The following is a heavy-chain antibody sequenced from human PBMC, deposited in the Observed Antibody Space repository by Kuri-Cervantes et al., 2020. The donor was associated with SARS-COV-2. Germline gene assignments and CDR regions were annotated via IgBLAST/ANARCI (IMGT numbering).Heavy chain of an antibody. Sequence: ASVQVSCKASGYTFTGYYMHWVRQAPGQGLEWMGWINPNSGGTNYAQKFQGRVTMTRDTSISTAYMELSRLRSDDTAVYYCARDRVVLMVYANLGTWFDPWGQGTLVTVSS. J-gene: IGHJ5*02. CDR2: INPNSGGT. CDR3: ARDRVVLMVYANLGTWFDP. V-gene: IGHV1-2*02. D-gene: IGHD2-8*01. CDR1: GYTFTGYY.